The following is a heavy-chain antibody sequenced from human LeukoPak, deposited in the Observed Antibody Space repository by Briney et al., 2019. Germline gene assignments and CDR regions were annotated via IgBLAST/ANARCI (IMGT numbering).Heavy chain of an antibody. Sequence: PGGSLRLSCSASGFTFSNYTMHWVRQAPGKGLEYVSSISSNGGSTYSADSVKGRFTISRDNSKNTLYLQMSSLRAEDTAVFYCVKDVVGGRDYYYGLDVWGQGTTVTVSS. CDR2: ISSNGGST. J-gene: IGHJ6*02. V-gene: IGHV3-64D*09. D-gene: IGHD1-26*01. CDR1: GFTFSNYT. CDR3: VKDVVGGRDYYYGLDV.